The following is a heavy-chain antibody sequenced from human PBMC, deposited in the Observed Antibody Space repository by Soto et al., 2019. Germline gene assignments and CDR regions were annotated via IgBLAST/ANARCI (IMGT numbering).Heavy chain of an antibody. CDR1: GYTFTGYY. V-gene: IGHV1-3*01. Sequence: ASVKVSCKASGYTFTGYYIHWVRQAPGQGLGWMGWINAGNGNTKYSQKFQGRVTITRDTSASTAYMELSSLRSEDTAVYYCARDLPDSSGYLYWGQGTLVTVSS. D-gene: IGHD3-22*01. J-gene: IGHJ4*02. CDR2: INAGNGNT. CDR3: ARDLPDSSGYLY.